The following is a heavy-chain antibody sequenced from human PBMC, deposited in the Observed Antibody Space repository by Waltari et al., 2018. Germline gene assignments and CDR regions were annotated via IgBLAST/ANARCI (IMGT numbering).Heavy chain of an antibody. J-gene: IGHJ5*02. Sequence: QVQLQQWGAGLLKPSETLSLTCAVYGGSFSGYYWSWIRQPPGTGLEWIGEINHSGSTNYNPSLKSRVTISVDTSKNQFSLKLSSVTAADTAVYYCARSITIFGVVIRRGHWFDPWGQETLVTVSS. CDR1: GGSFSGYY. D-gene: IGHD3-3*01. CDR3: ARSITIFGVVIRRGHWFDP. CDR2: INHSGST. V-gene: IGHV4-34*01.